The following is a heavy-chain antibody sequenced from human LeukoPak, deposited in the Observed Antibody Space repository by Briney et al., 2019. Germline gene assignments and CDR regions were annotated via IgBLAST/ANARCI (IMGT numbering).Heavy chain of an antibody. Sequence: GASVKVSCKTSGFTFTGYYIHWVRQAPGQGLEWMGWINLNSGGTTYAQKFQGRVTMTRDTSNSTAYMELSRLRSDDTAVYFCARDAVTVATPYFDFWGQGTLVTVSS. CDR2: INLNSGGT. D-gene: IGHD4-11*01. CDR1: GFTFTGYY. J-gene: IGHJ4*02. V-gene: IGHV1-2*02. CDR3: ARDAVTVATPYFDF.